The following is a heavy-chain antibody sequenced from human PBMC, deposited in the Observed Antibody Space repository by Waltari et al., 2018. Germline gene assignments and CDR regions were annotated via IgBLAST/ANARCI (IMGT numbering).Heavy chain of an antibody. CDR2: SRNKAYTYTT. CDR3: ARSITAAPIDS. J-gene: IGHJ4*02. CDR1: GFTFSDHY. D-gene: IGHD1-20*01. Sequence: EVQLVESGGGLVQPGGSLRLSCAASGFTFSDHYVDWVRQAPGKGLEWVVLSRNKAYTYTTEYAASVKGRFTISRDDSKNSVYLYMNSLTTEDTAVYYCARSITAAPIDSWGQGTLVTVSS. V-gene: IGHV3-72*01.